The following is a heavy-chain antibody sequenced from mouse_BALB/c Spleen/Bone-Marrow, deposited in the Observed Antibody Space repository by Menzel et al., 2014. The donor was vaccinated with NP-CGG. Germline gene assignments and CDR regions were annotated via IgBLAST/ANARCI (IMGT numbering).Heavy chain of an antibody. CDR1: GYAFSSYW. CDR2: IYPGDGDT. V-gene: IGHV1-80*01. CDR3: ARMGDYSYYFDY. D-gene: IGHD1-1*01. J-gene: IGHJ2*01. Sequence: VQRVESGAELVRPGSSVKISCKASGYAFSSYWMNWVKQRPGQGLEWIGQIYPGDGDTNYNGKFKGKATLTADKSSSTAYIQLSSLTSEDSAVYFCARMGDYSYYFDYWGQGTTLTVSS.